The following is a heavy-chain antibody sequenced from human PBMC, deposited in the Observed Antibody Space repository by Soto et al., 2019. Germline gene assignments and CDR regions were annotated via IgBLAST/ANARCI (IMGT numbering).Heavy chain of an antibody. CDR1: GFMFENYA. J-gene: IGHJ5*02. Sequence: GGSLRLSCAASGFMFENYAMIWVRQAPGKGLEWVATVRGHSYCAYYADSVRGRFIISRDNSKNTMSLQLNSLRDDDTAIYYCAKGKSENGVDWLDPWGPGTLVTVSS. D-gene: IGHD2-8*01. V-gene: IGHV3-23*01. CDR2: VRGHSYCA. CDR3: AKGKSENGVDWLDP.